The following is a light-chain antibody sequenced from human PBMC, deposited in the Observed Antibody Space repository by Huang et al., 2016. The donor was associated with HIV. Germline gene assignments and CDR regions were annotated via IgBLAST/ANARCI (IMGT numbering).Light chain of an antibody. CDR2: AAS. J-gene: IGKJ2*01. V-gene: IGKV1-39*01. Sequence: DIQMTQSPSSLSASVGDRVTISCRASQIISTSLIWYQQKPGKAPKLLIYAASSVQRGVPSRFGGSGSGTDFTLTISSLQPEDFATYYCRQSHSTPYTFGQGTKLEIK. CDR1: QIISTS. CDR3: RQSHSTPYT.